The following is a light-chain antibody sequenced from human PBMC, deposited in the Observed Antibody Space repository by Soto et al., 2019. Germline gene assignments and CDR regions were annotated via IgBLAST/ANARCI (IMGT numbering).Light chain of an antibody. Sequence: DIQMTQSPSSVSASVGDRVTITCRASQDISVWLAWYQQKPGKAPKLLIYAASNLQTVDPTRFSGSGSGTDFTLSIHSLQPEDFATYYCQQANSFPRTFGPGTKVDIK. CDR2: AAS. V-gene: IGKV1D-12*01. CDR1: QDISVW. CDR3: QQANSFPRT. J-gene: IGKJ3*01.